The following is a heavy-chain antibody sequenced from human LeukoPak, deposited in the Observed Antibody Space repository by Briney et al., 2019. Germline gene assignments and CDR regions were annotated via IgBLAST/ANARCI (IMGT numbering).Heavy chain of an antibody. V-gene: IGHV4-61*05. CDR3: ARAPDLYGGPDY. Sequence: SETLSLTCTVSGGSISSSSYYWGWIRQPPGKGLEWIGYIYYSGSTNYNPSLKSRVTISVDTSKNQFSLKLSSVTAADTAVYYCARAPDLYGGPDYWGQGTLVTVSS. J-gene: IGHJ4*02. D-gene: IGHD2/OR15-2a*01. CDR1: GGSISSSSYY. CDR2: IYYSGST.